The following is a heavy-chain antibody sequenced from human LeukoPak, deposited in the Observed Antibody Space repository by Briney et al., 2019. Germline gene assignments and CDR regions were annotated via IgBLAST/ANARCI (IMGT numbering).Heavy chain of an antibody. CDR3: ARDGGDYADYDY. V-gene: IGHV1-2*02. J-gene: IGHJ4*02. D-gene: IGHD4-17*01. CDR2: MNSQTGVT. Sequence: ASVTVSCKASGYTFTGYYLHWVRQAPGQGLEWVGWMNSQTGVTDCAQSFQGRVTMTRDTSINTAYLELRSLRSDDTAVYYCARDGGDYADYDYWGQGTLVTVSS. CDR1: GYTFTGYY.